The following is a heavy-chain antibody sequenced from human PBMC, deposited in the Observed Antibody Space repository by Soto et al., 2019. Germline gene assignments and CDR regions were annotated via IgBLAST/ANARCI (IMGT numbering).Heavy chain of an antibody. V-gene: IGHV4-34*01. D-gene: IGHD3-10*01. CDR1: GGSFSGYQ. Sequence: QVQLQQWGAGLLKPSETLSLTCAVYGGSFSGYQWTWIRQTPGKGLEWIGEINDSGNINYNPSLKSQVTILVDTAKKQISLKLSSVTAAATAVYYCARGLILWFGELSRRGGYYYDMDVWGKGTSVTVSS. CDR3: ARGLILWFGELSRRGGYYYDMDV. J-gene: IGHJ6*03. CDR2: INDSGNI.